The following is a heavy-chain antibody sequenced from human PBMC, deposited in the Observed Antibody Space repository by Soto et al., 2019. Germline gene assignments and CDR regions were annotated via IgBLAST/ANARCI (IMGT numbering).Heavy chain of an antibody. V-gene: IGHV3-7*01. CDR3: ARDFVHDDYGDYGYMDV. J-gene: IGHJ6*03. D-gene: IGHD4-17*01. CDR2: IKQDGSEK. CDR1: GFTFSSYW. Sequence: GGSLRLSCAASGFTFSSYWMSWVRQAPGKGLEWVANIKQDGSEKYYLDSVQGRFTISRDNAKNSLYLQMNSLRAEDTAVYYCARDFVHDDYGDYGYMDVWGKGTTVTVSS.